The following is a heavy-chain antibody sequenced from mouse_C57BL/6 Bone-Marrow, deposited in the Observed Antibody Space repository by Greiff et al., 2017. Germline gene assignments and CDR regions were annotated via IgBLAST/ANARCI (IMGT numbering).Heavy chain of an antibody. CDR2: IYPGSGST. CDR3: ARGLRGRYAMDY. Sequence: QVLLKQPGAELVKPGASVKMSCKASGYTFTSYWITWVKQRPGQGLEWIGDIYPGSGSTNYNEKFKSKTTLTVDTSSSTAYMQLSSLTSEDSAVYYCARGLRGRYAMDYWGQGTSVTVSS. J-gene: IGHJ4*01. CDR1: GYTFTSYW. D-gene: IGHD1-1*01. V-gene: IGHV1-55*01.